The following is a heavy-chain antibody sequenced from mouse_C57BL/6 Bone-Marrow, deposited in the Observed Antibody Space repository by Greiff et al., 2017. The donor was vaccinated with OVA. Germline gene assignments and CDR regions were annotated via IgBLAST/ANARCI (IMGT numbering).Heavy chain of an antibody. Sequence: VKLMESGAELARPGASVKLSCKASGYTFTSYGISWVKQRTGQGLEWIGEIYPRSGHTYYNEKFKGKATLTADKSSSTAYMELRSLTSEDSAVYFCARRGQPWGQGTLVTVSA. CDR2: IYPRSGHT. CDR1: GYTFTSYG. CDR3: ARRGQP. V-gene: IGHV1-81*01. D-gene: IGHD6-1*01. J-gene: IGHJ3*01.